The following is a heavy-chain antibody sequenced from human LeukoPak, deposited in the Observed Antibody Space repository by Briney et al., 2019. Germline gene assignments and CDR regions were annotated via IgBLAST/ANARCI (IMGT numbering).Heavy chain of an antibody. V-gene: IGHV3-21*01. CDR1: GFTFSSYS. CDR2: ISSSSSYI. Sequence: GGSLRLSCAASGFTFSSYSMNWVRQAPGKRLEWVSSISSSSSYIYYADSVKGRFTISRDSAKNSLYLQMNSLRAEDTAVYYCARDEGSRDYGGNPNAFDIWGQGTMVTVSS. J-gene: IGHJ3*02. D-gene: IGHD4-23*01. CDR3: ARDEGSRDYGGNPNAFDI.